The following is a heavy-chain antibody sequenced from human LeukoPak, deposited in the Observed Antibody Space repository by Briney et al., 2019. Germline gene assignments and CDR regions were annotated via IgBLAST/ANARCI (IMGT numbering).Heavy chain of an antibody. CDR3: ARGPLTPMAPHDAFDI. J-gene: IGHJ3*02. V-gene: IGHV4-59*08. CDR2: IYYSGFT. D-gene: IGHD5-24*01. CDR1: GSSITSYY. Sequence: SETLSLTCSVSGSSITSYYWSWIRQPPGKGLEWIGYIYYSGFTTYKPSLKSRVTISADTSKNQFSLKLKSVTAADTAVDYCARGPLTPMAPHDAFDIWGQGTMLTVSA.